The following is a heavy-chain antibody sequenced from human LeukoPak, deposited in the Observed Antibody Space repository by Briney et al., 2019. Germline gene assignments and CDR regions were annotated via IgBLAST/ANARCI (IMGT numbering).Heavy chain of an antibody. V-gene: IGHV3-7*01. Sequence: TGGSLRLSCAASGFTFTRYWMSWVRQAPGRGLEWVANIKQDGSETHYVDSVKGRFTISRDNARNLVYLQVNSLRDDDTAVYYCARDGDYIMPPFDYWGQGILVTVSS. D-gene: IGHD4-17*01. CDR3: ARDGDYIMPPFDY. CDR2: IKQDGSET. J-gene: IGHJ4*02. CDR1: GFTFTRYW.